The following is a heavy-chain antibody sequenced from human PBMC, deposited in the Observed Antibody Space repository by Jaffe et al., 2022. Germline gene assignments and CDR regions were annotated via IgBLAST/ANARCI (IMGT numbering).Heavy chain of an antibody. CDR3: ARLMVRGVNIDY. CDR1: GYSISSGYY. Sequence: QVQLQESGPGLVKPSETLSLTCAVSGYSISSGYYWGWIRQPPGKGLEWIGSIYHSGSTYYNPSLKSRVTISVDTSKNQFSLKLSSVTAADTAVYYCARLMVRGVNIDYWGQGTLVTVSS. V-gene: IGHV4-38-2*01. J-gene: IGHJ4*02. CDR2: IYHSGST. D-gene: IGHD3-10*01.